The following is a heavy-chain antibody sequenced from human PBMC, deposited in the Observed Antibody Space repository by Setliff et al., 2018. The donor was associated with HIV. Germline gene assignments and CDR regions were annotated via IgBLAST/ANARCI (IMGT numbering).Heavy chain of an antibody. CDR3: ARGDGYRANDAYYDTGMDV. Sequence: PSETLSLTCKVSGAPISSYYWNWIRQPPGKGLEWIGYIYNSGYSNSKPSLKSRVTISLDTSKNQFSLKLISVTAADTAVYYCARGDGYRANDAYYDTGMDVWGQGITVTVSS. CDR2: IYNSGYS. CDR1: GAPISSYY. D-gene: IGHD5-12*01. V-gene: IGHV4-59*01. J-gene: IGHJ6*02.